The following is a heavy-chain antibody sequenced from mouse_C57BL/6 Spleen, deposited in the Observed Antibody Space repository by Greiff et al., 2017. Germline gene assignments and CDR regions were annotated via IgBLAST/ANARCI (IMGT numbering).Heavy chain of an antibody. CDR2: IEPNSGGT. J-gene: IGHJ4*01. V-gene: IGHV1-72*01. CDR3: AGSYYGSSYAMDY. CDR1: GYTFTSYW. D-gene: IGHD1-1*01. Sequence: QVQLQQPGAELVKPGASVKLSCKASGYTFTSYWMHWVKQRPGRGLEWIGRIEPNSGGTKYNEKFKSKATLTVDKPSSTAYMQLSSLTSEDSAVYYCAGSYYGSSYAMDYWGQGTSVTVSS.